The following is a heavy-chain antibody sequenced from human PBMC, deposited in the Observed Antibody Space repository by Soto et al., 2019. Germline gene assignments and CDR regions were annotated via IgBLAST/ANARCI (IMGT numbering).Heavy chain of an antibody. CDR3: TREHVVTIFRRGQRGSFDN. CDR1: GFTFSSYG. D-gene: IGHD3-9*01. J-gene: IGHJ4*02. CDR2: ISYDGSNK. V-gene: IGHV3-30*03. Sequence: PGGSLRLSCAASGFTFSSYGMHWVRQAPGKGLEWVAVISYDGSNKYYADSVKGRFTISRDNSKNTLYLQRSSLRAEDTAVYYCTREHVVTIFRRGQRGSFDNWSQGTLVTVSS.